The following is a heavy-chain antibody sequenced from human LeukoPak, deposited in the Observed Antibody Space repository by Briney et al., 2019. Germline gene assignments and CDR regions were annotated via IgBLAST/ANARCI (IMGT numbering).Heavy chain of an antibody. D-gene: IGHD4-17*01. CDR1: GFTFSDHY. J-gene: IGHJ6*02. CDR2: TRNKANSYTT. CDR3: TVTIYYYGMDV. V-gene: IGHV3-72*01. Sequence: GGSLRLSCAASGFTFSDHYMDWVRQAPGKGLEWVGRTRNKANSYTTEYAASVKGRFTISRDDSKNSLYLQMNSLKTEDTAVYYCTVTIYYYGMDVWGQGTTVTVSS.